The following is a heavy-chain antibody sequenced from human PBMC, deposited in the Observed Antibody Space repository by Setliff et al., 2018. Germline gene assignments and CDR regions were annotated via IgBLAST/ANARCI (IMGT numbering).Heavy chain of an antibody. D-gene: IGHD6-6*01. CDR3: ARVSQLVVLSLCYYYGMDV. J-gene: IGHJ6*02. Sequence: PSETLSLTCIVSGGSISSSIYYWGWIRQPPGKGLEWIGSIYYSGSTYYNPSLKSRVTISVDTSKNQFSLKLSSVTAADTAVYYCARVSQLVVLSLCYYYGMDVWGQGTTVTVSS. V-gene: IGHV4-39*07. CDR1: GGSISSSIYY. CDR2: IYYSGST.